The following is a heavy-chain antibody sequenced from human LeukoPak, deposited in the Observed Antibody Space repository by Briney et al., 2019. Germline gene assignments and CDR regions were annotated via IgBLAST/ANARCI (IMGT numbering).Heavy chain of an antibody. V-gene: IGHV4-4*02. Sequence: SETLSLTCAVSGGSISSSNWWSSVRQPPGKGLEWIGYIYHSGSTNYNPSLKSRVTISVDTSKNQFSLKLSSVTAADTAVYYCARDPYDSSGHYGMDVWGQGTTVTVSS. CDR3: ARDPYDSSGHYGMDV. CDR1: GGSISSSNW. J-gene: IGHJ6*02. CDR2: IYHSGST. D-gene: IGHD3-22*01.